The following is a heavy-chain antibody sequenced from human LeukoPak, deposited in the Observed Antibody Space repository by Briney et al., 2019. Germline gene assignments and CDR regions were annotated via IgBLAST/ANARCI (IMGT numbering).Heavy chain of an antibody. CDR3: ARGYSYGYCFDY. CDR2: INHSGST. V-gene: IGHV4-34*01. Sequence: SETLSLTCAVYGGSFSGYYWSWIRQPPGKGLEWIGEINHSGSTNYNPSLKSRVTVSVDTSKNQFTLKLSSVTAADTAVYYCARGYSYGYCFDYWGQGTLVTVSS. J-gene: IGHJ4*02. D-gene: IGHD5-18*01. CDR1: GGSFSGYY.